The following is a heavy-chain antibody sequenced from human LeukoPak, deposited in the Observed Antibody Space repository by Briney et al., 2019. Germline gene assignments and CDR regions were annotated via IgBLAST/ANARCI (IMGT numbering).Heavy chain of an antibody. J-gene: IGHJ3*02. V-gene: IGHV1-69*13. D-gene: IGHD5-24*01. CDR2: IIPIFGTA. CDR3: AREWRDGATQLFRHAFDI. CDR1: GGTFSSYA. Sequence: SVKVSRKASGGTFSSYAISWVRQAPGQGLEWMGGIIPIFGTANYAQKFQGRVTITADESTSTAYMELSSLRSEDTAVYYCAREWRDGATQLFRHAFDIWGQGTMVTVSS.